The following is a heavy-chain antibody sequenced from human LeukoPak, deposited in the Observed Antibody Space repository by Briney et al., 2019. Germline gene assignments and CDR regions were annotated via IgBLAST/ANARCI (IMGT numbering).Heavy chain of an antibody. D-gene: IGHD5-24*01. V-gene: IGHV1-69*13. Sequence: ASVKVSCKASGGTFSSYAISWVRQAPGQGLEWMGGIIPIFGTANYAQKFQGRVTITADESTSTAYMELSSLRSEDTAVYYCASEGGDGYKYFDYWGQGTLVTVSS. CDR1: GGTFSSYA. J-gene: IGHJ4*02. CDR3: ASEGGDGYKYFDY. CDR2: IIPIFGTA.